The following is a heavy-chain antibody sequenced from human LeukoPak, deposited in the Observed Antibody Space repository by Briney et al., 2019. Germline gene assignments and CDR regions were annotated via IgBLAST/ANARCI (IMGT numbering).Heavy chain of an antibody. J-gene: IGHJ6*04. CDR3: ASLTGKDV. CDR1: GFTFSSYW. CDR2: INGDGSST. V-gene: IGHV3-74*01. Sequence: GGSLRLSCAASGFTFSSYWMHWVRQAPGKGLVWVSRINGDGSSTAYADSVKGRFTISRDNAKNTLYLQMNSLRAEDTAVYYCASLTGKDVWGKGTTVTISS.